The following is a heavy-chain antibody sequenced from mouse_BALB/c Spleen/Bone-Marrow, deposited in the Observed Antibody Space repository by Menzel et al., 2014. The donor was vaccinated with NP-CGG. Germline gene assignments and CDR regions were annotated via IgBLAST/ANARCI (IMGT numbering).Heavy chain of an antibody. D-gene: IGHD1-2*01. Sequence: VQLQQPGAELVRSGASVKLSCTASGFNIKDYYMHWAKQRPEQGLEWIGWIDPENGDTEYAPKFQGKATMTADTSSNTAYLQLSSLTSEDTAVYYCNAQNYGYGAWFAYWGQGTLVTVSA. CDR2: IDPENGDT. CDR3: NAQNYGYGAWFAY. CDR1: GFNIKDYY. J-gene: IGHJ3*01. V-gene: IGHV14-4*02.